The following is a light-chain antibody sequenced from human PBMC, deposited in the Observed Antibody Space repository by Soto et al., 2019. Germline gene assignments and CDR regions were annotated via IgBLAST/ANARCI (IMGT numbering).Light chain of an antibody. Sequence: ECVLTQSPDTLSLSPWERATLSCRASQSVGSAYIAWYQQKPGQAPRLLISGASKRATGIPDRFSCRGSGTYLTLTIIRLEPEEFTVHYCLPYDSSHQWEKTIGQGTNPEMK. CDR3: LPYDSSHQWEKT. J-gene: IGKJ2*01. V-gene: IGKV3-20*01. CDR2: GAS. CDR1: QSVGSAY.